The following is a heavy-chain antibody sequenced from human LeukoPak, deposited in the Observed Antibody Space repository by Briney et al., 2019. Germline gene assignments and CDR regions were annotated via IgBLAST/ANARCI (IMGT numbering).Heavy chain of an antibody. Sequence: ASVNVSCKASGYTFTGYYMHWVRQAPGQGLEWMGWINPNSGGTDYAQKFQGRVTMTRDTSISTAYMELSRLRSDDTAVYYCARGGLRVVRGVIIPPDYWGQGTLVTDSS. J-gene: IGHJ4*02. CDR3: ARGGLRVVRGVIIPPDY. V-gene: IGHV1-2*02. CDR1: GYTFTGYY. D-gene: IGHD3-10*01. CDR2: INPNSGGT.